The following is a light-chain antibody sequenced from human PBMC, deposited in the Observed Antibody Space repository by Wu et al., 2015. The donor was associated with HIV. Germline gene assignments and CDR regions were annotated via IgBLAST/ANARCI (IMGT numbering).Light chain of an antibody. V-gene: IGKV3-15*01. Sequence: EIVMTQSPATLSVSPGERATLSCRASQSVSSNLAWYQQKPGQAPRLLIYGASTRATGIPARFSGSGSGTEFTLTISSMQSEDFAVYYCQQYNNWPPWTFGLGDQAGDQT. CDR3: QQYNNWPPWT. CDR1: QSVSSN. CDR2: GAS. J-gene: IGKJ2*02.